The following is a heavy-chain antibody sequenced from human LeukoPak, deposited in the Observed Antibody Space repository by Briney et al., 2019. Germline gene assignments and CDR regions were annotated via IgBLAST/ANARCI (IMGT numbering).Heavy chain of an antibody. V-gene: IGHV4-59*01. D-gene: IGHD6-13*01. CDR1: GGSISSYY. J-gene: IGHJ4*02. CDR2: IYYSGST. CDR3: ARGVFGYSSSWYVDY. Sequence: PSETLSLTCTVSGGSISSYYWSWIRQPPGKGLEWIGYIYYSGSTNYNPSLKSRVTISVDTSKNQFSLKLSSVTAAGTAVYYCARGVFGYSSSWYVDYWGQGTLVTVSS.